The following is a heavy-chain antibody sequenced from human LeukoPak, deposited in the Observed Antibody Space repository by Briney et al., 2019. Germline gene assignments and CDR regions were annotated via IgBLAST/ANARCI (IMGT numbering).Heavy chain of an antibody. V-gene: IGHV5-51*01. CDR1: GYSFTSYW. D-gene: IGHD3-22*01. J-gene: IGHJ4*02. Sequence: GESLKISFKGSGYSFTSYWIGWVRQMPGKGLELVGSIYPGDSDTRYSPSFQGQVTISADKSISTAYLQWSSLKASDTAMYYCARIYDSSGYPTQLDYWGQGTLVTVSS. CDR2: IYPGDSDT. CDR3: ARIYDSSGYPTQLDY.